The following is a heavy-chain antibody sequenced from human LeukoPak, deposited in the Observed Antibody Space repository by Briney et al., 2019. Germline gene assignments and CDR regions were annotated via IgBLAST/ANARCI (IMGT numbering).Heavy chain of an antibody. V-gene: IGHV4-59*01. CDR2: IYYSGST. J-gene: IGHJ4*02. CDR1: GGSISSYY. D-gene: IGHD3-16*02. Sequence: SETLSLTCTVSGGSISSYYWSWIRQPPGKGLEWIGYIYYSGSTNYNPSLKSRVTISVDTSKNQFSLKLSSVTAADTAVYYCAMLTTSYDYVWGSYRPYYFDYWGQGTLVTVSS. CDR3: AMLTTSYDYVWGSYRPYYFDY.